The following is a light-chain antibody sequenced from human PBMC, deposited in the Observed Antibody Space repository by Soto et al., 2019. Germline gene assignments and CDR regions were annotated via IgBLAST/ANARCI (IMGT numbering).Light chain of an antibody. J-gene: IGKJ1*01. CDR2: AAS. Sequence: DIQMTQSPSSLSSSVLYRFTISWRASHIMSSYLNWYQQKPGKAPKLLIYAASSLQSGVPSRFSGSGSGTDFTLTISSLQPEDFATYYCQQSYSTPPEGTFGQGTKVDIK. CDR1: HIMSSY. CDR3: QQSYSTPPEGT. V-gene: IGKV1-39*01.